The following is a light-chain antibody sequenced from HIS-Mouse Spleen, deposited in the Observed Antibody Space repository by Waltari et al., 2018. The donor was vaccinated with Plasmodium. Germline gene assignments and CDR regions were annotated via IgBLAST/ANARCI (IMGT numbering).Light chain of an antibody. CDR1: PLPNKY. Sequence: SYELTQPPSMSVSPGQTARITCSGDPLPNKYAYWYQQKSGQAPVLVIYEDSKRPLGIPERFSGSSSGTMATLTISGAQVEDEADYYCYSTDSSGNHRVFGGGTKLTVL. J-gene: IGLJ3*02. V-gene: IGLV3-10*01. CDR2: EDS. CDR3: YSTDSSGNHRV.